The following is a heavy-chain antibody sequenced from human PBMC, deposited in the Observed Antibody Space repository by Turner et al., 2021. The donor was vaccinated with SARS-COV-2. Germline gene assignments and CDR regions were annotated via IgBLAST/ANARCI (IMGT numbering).Heavy chain of an antibody. CDR3: ARVGGGGSSWPKDFDY. CDR1: GGTFSTYA. V-gene: IGHV1-69*01. D-gene: IGHD6-13*01. CDR2: INPTFGTA. Sequence: QVQLVQSGAEVKKPGSSVKVSCKASGGTFSTYAISWVRQAPGQGLEWMEGINPTFGTANNEGKSQGRGKIPADEPTSTAYMGLSSLRSEDTAVYYWARVGGGGSSWPKDFDYWGQGTLVTVSS. J-gene: IGHJ4*02.